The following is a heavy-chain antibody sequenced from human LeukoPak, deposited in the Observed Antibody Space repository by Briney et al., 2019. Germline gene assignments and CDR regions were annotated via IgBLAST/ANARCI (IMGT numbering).Heavy chain of an antibody. D-gene: IGHD4-11*01. CDR1: GGSFSGYY. CDR3: AGDYTS. Sequence: SETLSLTCAVYGGSFSGYYWSWIRQPPGKGLEWIGEITHSGSTNYNSSLKSRVTISVDTSKKQFSLKLNSVTAADTAVYYCAGDYTSWGQGTMVTVSS. J-gene: IGHJ3*01. CDR2: ITHSGST. V-gene: IGHV4-34*01.